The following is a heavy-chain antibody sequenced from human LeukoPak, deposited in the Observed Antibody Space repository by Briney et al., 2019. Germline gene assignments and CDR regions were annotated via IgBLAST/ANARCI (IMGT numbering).Heavy chain of an antibody. CDR3: PRDRASGWYRGDYDY. CDR1: GFTLDDYG. V-gene: IGHV3-20*04. Sequence: GGSLRLSCAASGFTLDDYGMSWVRQAPGKGLEWVSGIGWSGSSTGYADSVKGRFTISIDNAKNSLYLQFNSLRAEDTAFYYCPRDRASGWYRGDYDYWGQGTLVTVSS. CDR2: IGWSGSST. D-gene: IGHD6-19*01. J-gene: IGHJ4*02.